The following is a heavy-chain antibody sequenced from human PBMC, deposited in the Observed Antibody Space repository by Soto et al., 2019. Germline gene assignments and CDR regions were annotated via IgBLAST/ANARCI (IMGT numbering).Heavy chain of an antibody. V-gene: IGHV1-2*02. CDR2: INPNSGGT. CDR1: GYTFTGYY. Sequence: GSSVKPSCKASGYTFTGYYMHWVRQAPGQGLEWMGWINPNSGGTNYAQKFQGRVTMTRDTSISTAYMELSRLRSDDTAVYYCARALEYSSSSEYYYSSYGMDVRGQGPTVTLSS. CDR3: ARALEYSSSSEYYYSSYGMDV. D-gene: IGHD6-6*01. J-gene: IGHJ6*02.